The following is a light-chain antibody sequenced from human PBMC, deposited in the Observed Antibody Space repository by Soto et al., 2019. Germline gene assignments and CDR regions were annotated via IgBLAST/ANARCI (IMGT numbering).Light chain of an antibody. CDR3: SSYAGSNNLYV. CDR2: EVS. Sequence: QSALTQPPSASGSPGQSVTISCTGTSSDVGGYNYVSWYQQHPGKAPKLMIYEVSKRPSGVPDRFSGSKSGNTASQTVSGLQAEDEADYYCSSYAGSNNLYVFGTGTQLTVL. V-gene: IGLV2-8*01. CDR1: SSDVGGYNY. J-gene: IGLJ1*01.